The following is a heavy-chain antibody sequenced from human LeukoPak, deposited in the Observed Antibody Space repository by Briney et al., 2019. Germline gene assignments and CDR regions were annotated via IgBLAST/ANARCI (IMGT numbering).Heavy chain of an antibody. CDR3: AKAGFCTNGVCLNFDS. CDR1: GFTVSNYA. J-gene: IGHJ4*01. V-gene: IGHV3-23*01. D-gene: IGHD2-8*01. CDR2: FGGTGGST. Sequence: TGRSLRLSCAASGFTVSNYAMSWVRQAPGKGVEWVSTFGGTGGSTNYADSVKGRFTISRDNSKNTVYLQRSCLRADDTAVYYCAKAGFCTNGVCLNFDSWGQGTLVTVSS.